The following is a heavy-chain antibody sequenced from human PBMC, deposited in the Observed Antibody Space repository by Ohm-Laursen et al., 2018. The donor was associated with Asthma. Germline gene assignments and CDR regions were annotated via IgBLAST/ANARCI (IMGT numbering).Heavy chain of an antibody. V-gene: IGHV3-30*03. D-gene: IGHD3-22*01. CDR2: ISYDGSNK. CDR3: ARGMIVVVTFDAFDI. Sequence: SLRLSCSASGFTFSSYGMHWVRQAPGKGLEWVAVISYDGSNKYYADSVKGRFTISRDNSKNTLYLQMNSLRAEDTAVYYCARGMIVVVTFDAFDIWGQGTMVTVSS. CDR1: GFTFSSYG. J-gene: IGHJ3*02.